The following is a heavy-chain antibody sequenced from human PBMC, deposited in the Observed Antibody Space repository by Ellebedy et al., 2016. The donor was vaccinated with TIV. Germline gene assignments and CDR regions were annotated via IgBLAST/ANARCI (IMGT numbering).Heavy chain of an antibody. V-gene: IGHV3-23*01. CDR3: AKGRGGGSDTSAPRYYFDY. D-gene: IGHD3-22*01. CDR1: GFTFSPYA. Sequence: GESLKISCAASGFTFSPYAMSWVRQAPGKGLEWVSTISSTGSRTYYADSGEGRFIISRDNSKKTLYLQMNSLRAEDTAVYYCAKGRGGGSDTSAPRYYFDYWGLGTLVTVSS. J-gene: IGHJ4*02. CDR2: ISSTGSRT.